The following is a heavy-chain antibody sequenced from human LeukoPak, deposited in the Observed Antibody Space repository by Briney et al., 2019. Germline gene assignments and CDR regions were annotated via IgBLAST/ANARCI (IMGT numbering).Heavy chain of an antibody. CDR3: ARGWSGYYNAMDV. D-gene: IGHD3-3*01. Sequence: GGSLRFSCAASGFSFSSHGMHWVRQAPGKGLEWVAVIWYDGSKKYHADSVKGRFTISRDNSENTLYLQMNSLRAEDTALYYCARGWSGYYNAMDVWGLGTTVTVSS. J-gene: IGHJ6*02. CDR2: IWYDGSKK. V-gene: IGHV3-33*01. CDR1: GFSFSSHG.